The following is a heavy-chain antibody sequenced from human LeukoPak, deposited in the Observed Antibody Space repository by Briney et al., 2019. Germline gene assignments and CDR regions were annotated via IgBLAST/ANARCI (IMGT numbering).Heavy chain of an antibody. CDR3: ARDPQSGSLDY. CDR1: GFTFSSYE. J-gene: IGHJ4*02. D-gene: IGHD1-26*01. CDR2: ISSSGSTI. Sequence: GGSLRLSCAASGFTFSSYEMNWVRQAPGKGLEWVSYISSSGSTIYYADSVKGRFTISRDNAKNSLYLQMNSLRAEDTAVYYCARDPQSGSLDYWGQGTLVTVSS. V-gene: IGHV3-48*03.